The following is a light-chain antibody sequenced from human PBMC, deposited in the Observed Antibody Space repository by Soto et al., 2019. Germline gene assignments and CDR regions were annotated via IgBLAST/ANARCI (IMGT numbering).Light chain of an antibody. CDR3: QHYGRSLLA. CDR1: QSVSSSY. Sequence: EIVLTQSPGTLSLSPGERATLSCRASQSVSSSYLAWYQQQPGQAPRLLIYGASSRATGIQDRFSGSGPGTDFTLTIRRLGPEDFAVYYCQHYGRSLLAFGKGTKVEIK. V-gene: IGKV3-20*01. J-gene: IGKJ1*01. CDR2: GAS.